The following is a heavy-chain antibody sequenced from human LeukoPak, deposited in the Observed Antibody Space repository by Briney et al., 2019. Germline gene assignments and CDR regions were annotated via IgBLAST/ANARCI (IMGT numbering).Heavy chain of an antibody. V-gene: IGHV5-51*01. CDR1: GYSFTSYW. CDR2: IYPVDSNT. J-gene: IGHJ5*02. Sequence: GESLKISCKGSGYSFTSYWIGWVRQMPGKGLEWMGIIYPVDSNTKYSPSFQGQVTISTDNSISTAYLQWSSLKASDTAMYYCVRVRGSTLRAIWFDPWGQGTLVTASS. D-gene: IGHD2-2*01. CDR3: VRVRGSTLRAIWFDP.